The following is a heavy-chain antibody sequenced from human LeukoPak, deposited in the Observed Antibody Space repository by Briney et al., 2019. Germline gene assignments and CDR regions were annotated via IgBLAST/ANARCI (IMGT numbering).Heavy chain of an antibody. CDR3: ARLVGGGWLQSPTFDY. J-gene: IGHJ4*02. Sequence: PSETLSLTCTVSGGSISSYCWSWIRQPPGKGLEWIGYIYYSGSTNYNPSLKSRVTIAVDTSKNQFSLKLSSVTAADTAVYHCARLVGGGWLQSPTFDYWGQGTLVTVSS. CDR1: GGSISSYC. CDR2: IYYSGST. V-gene: IGHV4-59*01. D-gene: IGHD5-24*01.